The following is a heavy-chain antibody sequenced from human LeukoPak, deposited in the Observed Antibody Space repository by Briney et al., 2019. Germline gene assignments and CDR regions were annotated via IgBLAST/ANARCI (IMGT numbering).Heavy chain of an antibody. J-gene: IGHJ3*02. CDR2: IIPILGIA. V-gene: IGHV1-69*04. Sequence: SVKVSCKASGGTFSSYTISWVRQAPGQGLEWMGRIIPILGIANYTQKFQGRVTITADKSTSTAYMELSSLRSEDTAVYYCARELLTARSEDAFDIWGQGTMVTVSS. D-gene: IGHD6-6*01. CDR3: ARELLTARSEDAFDI. CDR1: GGTFSSYT.